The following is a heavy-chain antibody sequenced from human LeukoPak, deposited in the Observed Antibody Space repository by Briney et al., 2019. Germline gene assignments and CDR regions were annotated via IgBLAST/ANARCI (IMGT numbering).Heavy chain of an antibody. Sequence: GGSLRLSCAASGSTFNSYAMSWVRQAPGKGLEWVSVIYNVGNTHYADSVKGRFTISRDISKNTIYLQMNSLRAEDTAMYFCARSSRYYYDGSGYYPGPPDHWGQGTLVTVSS. CDR1: GSTFNSYA. CDR2: IYNVGNT. CDR3: ARSSRYYYDGSGYYPGPPDH. V-gene: IGHV3-53*01. D-gene: IGHD3-22*01. J-gene: IGHJ5*02.